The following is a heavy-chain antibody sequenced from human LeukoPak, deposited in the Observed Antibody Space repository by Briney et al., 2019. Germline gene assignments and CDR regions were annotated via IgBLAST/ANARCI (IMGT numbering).Heavy chain of an antibody. CDR1: GDSISSSSSY. D-gene: IGHD1-26*01. J-gene: IGHJ4*02. CDR2: IYYSGSN. CDR3: ARDNGGSYPYFDY. Sequence: SETLSLTCTVSGDSISSSSSYWGWIRQPPGKGLEWIGSIYYSGSNFDNPALKSRVTISVDTSKNQFSLKLSSVTAADTAVYYCARDNGGSYPYFDYWGQGTLVTVSS. V-gene: IGHV4-39*02.